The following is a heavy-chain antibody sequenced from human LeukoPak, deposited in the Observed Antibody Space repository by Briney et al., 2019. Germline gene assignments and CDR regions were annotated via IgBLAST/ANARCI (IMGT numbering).Heavy chain of an antibody. J-gene: IGHJ6*02. CDR1: GYTFTGYY. Sequence: GASVKVSCKASGYTFTGYYMHWVRQAPGQGLEWMGWINPNSGGTNYAQKFQGWVTMTRDTSISTAYMELSRLRSDDTAVYYCARDKGYSGYQYYYYGMDVWGQGTTVTVSS. CDR3: ARDKGYSGYQYYYYGMDV. V-gene: IGHV1-2*04. CDR2: INPNSGGT. D-gene: IGHD5-12*01.